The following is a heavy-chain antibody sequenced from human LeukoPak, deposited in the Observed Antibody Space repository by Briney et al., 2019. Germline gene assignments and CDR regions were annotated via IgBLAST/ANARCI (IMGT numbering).Heavy chain of an antibody. CDR2: ISYDGSNK. J-gene: IGHJ3*02. Sequence: PGGSLRLSCAASGFTFSNYWMHWVRQAPGKGLEWVAVISYDGSNKCYAESVKGRFTISRDNSKNTLYLQMNSLRAEDTAVYYCAKDYYDSSGYYTDAFDMWGQGTMVTVSS. CDR3: AKDYYDSSGYYTDAFDM. D-gene: IGHD3-22*01. CDR1: GFTFSNYW. V-gene: IGHV3-30*18.